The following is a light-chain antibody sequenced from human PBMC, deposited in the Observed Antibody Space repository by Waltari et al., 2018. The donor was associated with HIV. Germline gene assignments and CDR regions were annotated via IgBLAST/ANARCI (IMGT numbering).Light chain of an antibody. CDR2: SNN. CDR1: SSNSAINT. Sequence: SVLTQPPSASGTPGPRVTISCSAGSSNSAINTVNCYQQLPGTAPKLLIYSNNQRPSGVPDRCSGSKSGTSASLAISGLQSEDEADYYCAAWDGSLNGRVVFGGGTKLTVL. CDR3: AAWDGSLNGRVV. V-gene: IGLV1-44*01. J-gene: IGLJ2*01.